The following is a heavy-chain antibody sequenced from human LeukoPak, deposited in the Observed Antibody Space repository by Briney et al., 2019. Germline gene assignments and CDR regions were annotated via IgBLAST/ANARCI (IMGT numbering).Heavy chain of an antibody. J-gene: IGHJ4*02. CDR1: GYTFTSYY. CDR3: ATDNFDY. V-gene: IGHV1-46*01. CDR2: INPSGGST. Sequence: GASVKVSCKASGYTFTSYYMHWVRQAPGQGLEWMGIINPSGGSTSYAQKFQGRVTMTEDTSTDTAYMELSSLRSEDTAVYYCATDNFDYWGQGTLVTVSS.